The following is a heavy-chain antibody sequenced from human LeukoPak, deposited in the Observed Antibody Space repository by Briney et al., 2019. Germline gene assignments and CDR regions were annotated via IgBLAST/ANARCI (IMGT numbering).Heavy chain of an antibody. Sequence: PGESLKISCNGSGYSFTSYWIGCVRQMPGKGLEWMGFIYPGDSDTRYSPSFQGQVTISADKSISTAYLQWSSLKASDTAMYYCARVYGSGSYYYYYGMDVWGKGTTVTVSS. D-gene: IGHD3-10*01. CDR2: IYPGDSDT. V-gene: IGHV5-51*01. CDR1: GYSFTSYW. J-gene: IGHJ6*04. CDR3: ARVYGSGSYYYYYGMDV.